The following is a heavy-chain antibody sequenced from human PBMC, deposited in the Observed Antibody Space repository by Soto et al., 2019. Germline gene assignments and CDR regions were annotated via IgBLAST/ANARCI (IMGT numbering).Heavy chain of an antibody. Sequence: ASVKVSCKASGYTFTSYGISWVRQAPGQGPEWMGWISAYNGNTNYAQKLQGRVTMTTDTSTSTAYMELRSLRSDDTAVYYCARSYPWPAARLLDYWGQGTLVTVSS. CDR2: ISAYNGNT. D-gene: IGHD6-6*01. V-gene: IGHV1-18*01. CDR3: ARSYPWPAARLLDY. CDR1: GYTFTSYG. J-gene: IGHJ4*02.